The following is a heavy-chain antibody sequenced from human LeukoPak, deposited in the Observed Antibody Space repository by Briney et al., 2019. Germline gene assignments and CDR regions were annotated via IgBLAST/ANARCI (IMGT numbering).Heavy chain of an antibody. CDR2: MNEYGSEI. Sequence: GGSLRLSCAASGFTFSSYWMSWVRQAPGKGLEWVAKMNEYGSEIFYVDSVKGRFTISRDNAKNSLYLQMNSLRAEDTAVYYCAELGITMIGGVWGKGTTVTISS. J-gene: IGHJ6*04. V-gene: IGHV3-7*01. D-gene: IGHD3-10*02. CDR1: GFTFSSYW. CDR3: AELGITMIGGV.